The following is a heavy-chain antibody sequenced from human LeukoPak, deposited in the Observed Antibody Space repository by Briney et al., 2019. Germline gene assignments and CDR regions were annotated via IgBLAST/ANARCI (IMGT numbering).Heavy chain of an antibody. D-gene: IGHD3-10*01. CDR3: ARGFGYGDYYQH. CDR1: GYTFTGYY. V-gene: IGHV1-2*02. CDR2: INPSSGGT. Sequence: ASVKVSCKASGYTFTGYYMHWVRQAPGQGLEWMGWINPSSGGTNYAQKFQGRVTMTRDTSISTAYMELSRLRSDDTAVYYCARGFGYGDYYQHWGQGTLVTVSS. J-gene: IGHJ1*01.